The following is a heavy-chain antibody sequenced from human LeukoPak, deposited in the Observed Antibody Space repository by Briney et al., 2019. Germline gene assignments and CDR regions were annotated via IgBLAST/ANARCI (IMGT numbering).Heavy chain of an antibody. CDR3: ARVNLLLWFGEFFYGMDV. J-gene: IGHJ6*02. D-gene: IGHD3-10*01. Sequence: PGGSLRLSCAASGFTFSSYSMNWVRQAPGKGLEWVSYISSSSSTIYYADSVKGRFTISRDNAKNSLYLQMNSLRAEDTAVYYCARVNLLLWFGEFFYGMDVWGQGTTVTVSS. V-gene: IGHV3-48*01. CDR2: ISSSSSTI. CDR1: GFTFSSYS.